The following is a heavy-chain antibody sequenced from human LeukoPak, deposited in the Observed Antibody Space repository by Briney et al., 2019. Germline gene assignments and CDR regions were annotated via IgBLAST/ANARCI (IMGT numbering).Heavy chain of an antibody. Sequence: PGGSLRLSCAACGFTFSNYAMHLVRQAPDKGLEWVAVISHDGNHKFYADSVKARFTISRDNSKNTLYLQIDSLRAEDTAVYYCAKVTGQLWLGPRAYDIWGQGTMVTVSS. CDR2: ISHDGNHK. CDR3: AKVTGQLWLGPRAYDI. D-gene: IGHD5-18*01. V-gene: IGHV3-30*18. CDR1: GFTFSNYA. J-gene: IGHJ3*02.